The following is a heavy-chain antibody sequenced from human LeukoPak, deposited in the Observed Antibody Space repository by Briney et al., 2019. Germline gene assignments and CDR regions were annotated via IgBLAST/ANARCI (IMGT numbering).Heavy chain of an antibody. CDR2: IYTSGST. CDR3: ARVRNGRVSYYYYYYMDV. D-gene: IGHD6-6*01. CDR1: GGSISSYY. Sequence: SETLSLTCTVSGGSISSYYWSWIRQPAGKGLEWIGRIYTSGSTNYNPSLKSRVTMSVDTSKNQFSRKLSSVTAAATAVYYCARVRNGRVSYYYYYYMDVWGKGTTVTVSS. J-gene: IGHJ6*03. V-gene: IGHV4-4*07.